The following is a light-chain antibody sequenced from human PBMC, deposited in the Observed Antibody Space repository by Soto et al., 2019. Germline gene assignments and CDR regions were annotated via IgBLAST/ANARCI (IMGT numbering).Light chain of an antibody. J-gene: IGKJ5*01. CDR1: QSVSSN. V-gene: IGKV3-15*01. CDR3: QQYNNWPPIT. CDR2: GAS. Sequence: EIVMTQSPATLSVSPGERATHSCRASQSVSSNLAWYQQKPGQAPRRLIYGASTRATGIPARFSGSGSGTEFTLTIRSLQSEDFAVYYCQQYNNWPPITFGQGTRLEIK.